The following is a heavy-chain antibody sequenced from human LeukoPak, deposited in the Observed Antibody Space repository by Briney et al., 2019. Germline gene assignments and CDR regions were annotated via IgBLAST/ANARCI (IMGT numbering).Heavy chain of an antibody. CDR1: GYTVTGYY. V-gene: IGHV1-2*02. CDR3: ARDRAKLRAPDGMVV. J-gene: IGHJ6*02. D-gene: IGHD3-10*01. CDR2: INPNSGGT. Sequence: GASVKVSCKASGYTVTGYYMHWVRQAPGQALEWMGWINPNSGGTNYAQKFQGRVTMTRDTSISTAYMELSRLRSDDTAVYYCARDRAKLRAPDGMVVWGQGTTVTVSS.